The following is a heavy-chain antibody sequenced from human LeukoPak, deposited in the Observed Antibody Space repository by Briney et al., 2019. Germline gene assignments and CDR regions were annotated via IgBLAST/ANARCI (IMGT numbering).Heavy chain of an antibody. CDR3: ARGPRELRIGYFDY. D-gene: IGHD1-26*01. CDR1: VGSFSDYY. Sequence: SETLSLTCAVYVGSFSDYYWSWIRQPPGKGLEWIGSIYYSGSTYYNPSLKSRVTISVDTSKNQFSLKLSSVTAADTAVYYCARGPRELRIGYFDYWGQGTLVTVSS. V-gene: IGHV4-34*01. CDR2: IYYSGST. J-gene: IGHJ4*02.